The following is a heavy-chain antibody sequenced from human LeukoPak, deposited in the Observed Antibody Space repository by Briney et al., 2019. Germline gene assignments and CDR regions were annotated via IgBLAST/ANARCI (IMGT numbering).Heavy chain of an antibody. V-gene: IGHV3-23*01. CDR3: ASPTLVVVAADAFDI. CDR1: GFTFSSYA. D-gene: IGHD2-15*01. Sequence: GGSLRLSCAASGFTFSSYAMSWVRQAPGKGLEWVSAISGSGGSTYYADSVKGRFTISRDNSKNTLYLQMNSLRAEDTAAYYCASPTLVVVAADAFDIWGQGTMVTVSS. CDR2: ISGSGGST. J-gene: IGHJ3*02.